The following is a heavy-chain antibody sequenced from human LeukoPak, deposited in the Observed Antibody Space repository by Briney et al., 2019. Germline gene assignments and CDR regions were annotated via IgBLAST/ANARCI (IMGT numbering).Heavy chain of an antibody. D-gene: IGHD3-10*01. Sequence: SSQTLSLTCTVSGGSISSGGYYWSWIRQHPGKGLEWIRYIYYSGSTYYNPSLKSRVTISVDTSKNQFSLKLSSVTAADTAVYYCARHRYGSGSYYKFYYGMDVWGQGTTVTVSS. CDR3: ARHRYGSGSYYKFYYGMDV. CDR1: GGSISSGGYY. V-gene: IGHV4-31*03. CDR2: IYYSGST. J-gene: IGHJ6*02.